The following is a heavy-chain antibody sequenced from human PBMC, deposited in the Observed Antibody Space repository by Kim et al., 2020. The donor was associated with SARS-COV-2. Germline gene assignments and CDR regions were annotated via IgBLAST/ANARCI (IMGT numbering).Heavy chain of an antibody. D-gene: IGHD2-21*02. V-gene: IGHV1-18*04. J-gene: IGHJ6*02. CDR3: ARADEYLGMVTGARGV. Sequence: ASVKVSCKASGYTFTSYGISWVRQAPGQGLEWMGWISAYNGNTNYAQKLQGRVTMTTDTSTSTAYMELRSLRSDDTAVYYCARADEYLGMVTGARGVWGQGTTVTVSS. CDR1: GYTFTSYG. CDR2: ISAYNGNT.